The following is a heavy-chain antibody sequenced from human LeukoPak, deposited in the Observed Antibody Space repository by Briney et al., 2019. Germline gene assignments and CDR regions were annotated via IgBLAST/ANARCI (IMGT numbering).Heavy chain of an antibody. J-gene: IGHJ4*02. Sequence: PGGSLRLSCAGSGFTFSSHSMNWVRQAPGKGLEWVSCISSSSSYIYYADSVKGRFTISRDNAKNSLYLQMNSLRAEDTAVYYCATSPVYSYGHPYYFDYWGQGTLVTASS. CDR3: ATSPVYSYGHPYYFDY. CDR2: ISSSSSYI. V-gene: IGHV3-21*01. CDR1: GFTFSSHS. D-gene: IGHD5-18*01.